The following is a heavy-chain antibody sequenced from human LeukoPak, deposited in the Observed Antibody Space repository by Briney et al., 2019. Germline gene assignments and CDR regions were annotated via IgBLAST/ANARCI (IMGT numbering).Heavy chain of an antibody. J-gene: IGHJ4*02. CDR3: ARAPVGTMVRGASDY. V-gene: IGHV1-18*01. Sequence: ASVKVSCKASDYTFTSYGINWVRQALGQGLEWMGWISAYNGNTNYAQKLQGRVTMTTDTSTSTAYMELRSLRSDDTAVYYCARAPVGTMVRGASDYWGQGTLVTVSS. CDR2: ISAYNGNT. CDR1: DYTFTSYG. D-gene: IGHD3-10*01.